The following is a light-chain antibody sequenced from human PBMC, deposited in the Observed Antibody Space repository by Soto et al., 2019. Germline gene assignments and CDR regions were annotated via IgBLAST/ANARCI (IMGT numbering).Light chain of an antibody. CDR2: GAS. CDR1: QSVSRH. Sequence: EIVMTQSPATLSLSPGERATLSCGASQSVSRHLAWYQQKPGQAPGLLIYGASSRATGIPDGFSVNGSGTDFTLTISRLENEDFAVYYCQQYGRSTLTFCGGTKVDI. V-gene: IGKV3-20*01. CDR3: QQYGRSTLT. J-gene: IGKJ4*01.